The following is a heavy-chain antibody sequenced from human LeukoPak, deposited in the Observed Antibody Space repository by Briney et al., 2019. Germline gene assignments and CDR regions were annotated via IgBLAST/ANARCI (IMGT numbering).Heavy chain of an antibody. CDR1: GGSFSGYY. J-gene: IGHJ3*02. CDR3: ARVQFDYYDSSGYGSPHAFDI. D-gene: IGHD3-22*01. V-gene: IGHV4-34*01. CDR2: INHSGST. Sequence: SGTLSLTCAVYGGSFSGYYWSWIRQPPGKGLEWIGEINHSGSTNYNPSLKSRVTISVDTSKNQFSLKLSSVTAADTAVYYCARVQFDYYDSSGYGSPHAFDIWGQGTMVTVSS.